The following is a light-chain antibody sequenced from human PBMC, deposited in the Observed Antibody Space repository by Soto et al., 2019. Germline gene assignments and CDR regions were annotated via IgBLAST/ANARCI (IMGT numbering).Light chain of an antibody. CDR1: QSVSSN. V-gene: IGKV3-15*01. CDR2: GAS. J-gene: IGKJ4*01. Sequence: EIVMTQSPATLSVSPGARAPLSCRASQSVSSNLAWYQQKPGQAPRLLIYGASTRATGIPARFSGSGSGTEFTLTINSLQSEDFAVYYCQQYGSSPPPFGGGTKVDIK. CDR3: QQYGSSPPP.